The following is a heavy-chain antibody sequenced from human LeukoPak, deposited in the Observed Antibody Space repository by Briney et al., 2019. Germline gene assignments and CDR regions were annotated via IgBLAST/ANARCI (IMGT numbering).Heavy chain of an antibody. CDR3: AKGRKRFGEISFDY. V-gene: IGHV3-23*01. Sequence: GGSLRLSCAASGFTFGSYAMSWVRQAPGKGLEWVSAISGSGGSTYYADSVKGRFTISRDNSKDTLYLQMNSLRAEDTAVYYCAKGRKRFGEISFDYWGQGTLVTVSS. CDR1: GFTFGSYA. D-gene: IGHD3-10*01. J-gene: IGHJ4*02. CDR2: ISGSGGST.